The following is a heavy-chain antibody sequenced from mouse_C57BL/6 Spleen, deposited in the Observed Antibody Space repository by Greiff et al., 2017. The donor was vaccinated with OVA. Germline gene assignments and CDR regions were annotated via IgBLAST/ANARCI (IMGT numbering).Heavy chain of an antibody. CDR3: TIRLLRDY. J-gene: IGHJ2*01. CDR2: IDPENGDT. Sequence: VQLQQSGAELVRPGASVKLSCTASGFNIKDDYMHWVKQRPEQGLEWIGWIDPENGDTEYASKFQGKATITADTSSNTAYLQLSSLTSEDTAVYYCTIRLLRDYWGQGTTLTVSS. V-gene: IGHV14-4*01. CDR1: GFNIKDDY. D-gene: IGHD1-1*01.